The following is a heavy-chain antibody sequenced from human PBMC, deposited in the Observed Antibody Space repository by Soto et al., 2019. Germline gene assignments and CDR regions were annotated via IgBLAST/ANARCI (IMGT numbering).Heavy chain of an antibody. CDR2: ISYDGSNK. CDR1: GFTFSSYG. J-gene: IGHJ4*02. D-gene: IGHD6-19*01. V-gene: IGHV3-30*03. Sequence: LRLSCAASGFTFSSYGMHWVRQAPGKGLEWVAVISYDGSNKYYADSVKGRFTISRDNSKNTLYLQMNSLRAEDTAVYYCAVKGIAVARPDYWGQGTLVTVSS. CDR3: AVKGIAVARPDY.